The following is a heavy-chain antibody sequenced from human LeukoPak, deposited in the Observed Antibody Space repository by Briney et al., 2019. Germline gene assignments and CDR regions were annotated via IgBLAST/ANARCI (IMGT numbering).Heavy chain of an antibody. CDR2: IYYSGST. CDR1: GVSISSSNW. Sequence: SETLSLTCAVSGVSISSSNWWSWVRQPPGKGLEWIGSIYYSGSTHYNPSLKSRVTISVDTSKNQFSLKLSSVTAADTAVYYCARQVGIAARPREFDYWGQGTLVTVSS. J-gene: IGHJ4*02. V-gene: IGHV4-39*01. CDR3: ARQVGIAARPREFDY. D-gene: IGHD6-6*01.